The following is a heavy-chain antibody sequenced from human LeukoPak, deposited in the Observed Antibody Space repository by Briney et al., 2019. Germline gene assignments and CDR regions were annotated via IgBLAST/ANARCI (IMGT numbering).Heavy chain of an antibody. V-gene: IGHV1-69*13. CDR3: ARAYYGSGRYSSGWYDMSFDY. CDR1: GGTFSSYA. D-gene: IGHD6-19*01. J-gene: IGHJ4*02. CDR2: IIPIFGTA. Sequence: SVKVSCKASGGTFSSYAISWVRQAPGQGLEWMGGIIPIFGTANYAQKFQGRVTITADESTSTAYMELSSLRSEDTAVYYCARAYYGSGRYSSGWYDMSFDYWGQGTLVTVSS.